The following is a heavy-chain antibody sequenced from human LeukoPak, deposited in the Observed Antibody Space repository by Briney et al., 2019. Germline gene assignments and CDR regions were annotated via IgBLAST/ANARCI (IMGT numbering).Heavy chain of an antibody. CDR1: GGSTSSYY. D-gene: IGHD6-13*01. V-gene: IGHV4-59*01. J-gene: IGHJ4*02. CDR3: ARVTGYRIEDYFDY. Sequence: SETLSLTCTVSGGSTSSYYWSWIRQPPGKGLEWIGYIYYSGSTNYNPSLKSRVTISVETSKNEFSLKLRSVTAADTAVYYCARVTGYRIEDYFDYWGRGTLVTVSS. CDR2: IYYSGST.